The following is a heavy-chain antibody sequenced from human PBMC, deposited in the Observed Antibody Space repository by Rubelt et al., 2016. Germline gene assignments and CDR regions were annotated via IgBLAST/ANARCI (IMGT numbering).Heavy chain of an antibody. Sequence: EVQLVESGGGLVQPGGSLRLSCAASGFSFNIYEMNWVRQAPGKGLEWVSYITASGGAGYHEDAVKGRFTVSRDNAKNLLDLQMNNVTDDDTALYYCVRDEYGVGGDPWGQGTLVTVSS. CDR2: ITASGGAG. CDR3: VRDEYGVGGDP. D-gene: IGHD2/OR15-2a*01. V-gene: IGHV3-48*03. CDR1: GFSFNIYE. J-gene: IGHJ5*02.